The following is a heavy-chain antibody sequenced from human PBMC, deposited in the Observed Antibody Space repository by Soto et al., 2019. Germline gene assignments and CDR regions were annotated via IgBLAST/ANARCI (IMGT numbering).Heavy chain of an antibody. Sequence: QVQLMQSGSEVTKPGASVKVSCKATGYTFTRYGITWVRQAPGQGLEWMGWISGDSSDTDHAQRFQGRFTMATDPSKTKAYKELRNLRSDDTAKYYCATGGRYCTSTDCRTGFDFWGQGTLVTVSS. CDR3: ATGGRYCTSTDCRTGFDF. V-gene: IGHV1-18*01. CDR1: GYTFTRYG. CDR2: ISGDSSDT. D-gene: IGHD2-2*01. J-gene: IGHJ4*02.